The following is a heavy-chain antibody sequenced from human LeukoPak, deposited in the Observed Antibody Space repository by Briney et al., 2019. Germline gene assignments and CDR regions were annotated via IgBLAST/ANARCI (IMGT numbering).Heavy chain of an antibody. Sequence: GGSLRLSCAASGFTFDDYGMSWVRQAPGKGLEWVSGINWNGGSTGYADSVKGRFAISRDNAKNSLYLQMNSLRAEDTALYYWSRGYNRNYQNAFYNLGQGTIVTVSS. J-gene: IGHJ3*02. CDR3: SRGYNRNYQNAFYN. D-gene: IGHD1-14*01. V-gene: IGHV3-20*04. CDR1: GFTFDDYG. CDR2: INWNGGST.